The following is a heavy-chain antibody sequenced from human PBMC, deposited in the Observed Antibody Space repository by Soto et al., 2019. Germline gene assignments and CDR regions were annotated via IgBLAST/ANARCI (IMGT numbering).Heavy chain of an antibody. J-gene: IGHJ4*02. Sequence: PXVSLRLSCVASGFTFSTFAMTWVRQTPGKGLEWVATVGDDGFRTNVADSVKGRFIISRDNSKDTLSLEMSSLRVEDTGIYYCETKFRSYFDHWGQGVRVTVSS. V-gene: IGHV3-23*01. CDR2: VGDDGFRT. CDR3: ETKFRSYFDH. CDR1: GFTFSTFA.